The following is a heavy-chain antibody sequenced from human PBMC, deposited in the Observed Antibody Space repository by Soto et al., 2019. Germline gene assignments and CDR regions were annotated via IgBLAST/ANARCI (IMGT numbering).Heavy chain of an antibody. Sequence: SETLALTCTVSGDSISTFYWGWMRQSPGKELEWIGYVYYTGSTNYNPSLKSRVTISVDRSKNQFSLKLTSANAADTAVYYCARGRTVRNYADDSSDYFYFFDYWGQGTQVTVSS. D-gene: IGHD3-22*01. CDR3: ARGRTVRNYADDSSDYFYFFDY. CDR2: VYYTGST. V-gene: IGHV4-59*01. J-gene: IGHJ4*02. CDR1: GDSISTFY.